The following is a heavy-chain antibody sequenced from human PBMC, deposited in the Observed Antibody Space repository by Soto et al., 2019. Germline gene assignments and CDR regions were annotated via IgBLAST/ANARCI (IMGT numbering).Heavy chain of an antibody. J-gene: IGHJ4*02. CDR1: GGSISSSNW. D-gene: IGHD3-22*01. Sequence: PSETLSLTCAVSGGSISSSNWWSWVRQPPGKGLEWIGDIYHSGSTYYNPSLKSRVTISVDKSKNQFSLKLRSVTAADTAVFYCAGLYPYESSGYHLNYWGQGALVTVSS. V-gene: IGHV4-4*02. CDR2: IYHSGST. CDR3: AGLYPYESSGYHLNY.